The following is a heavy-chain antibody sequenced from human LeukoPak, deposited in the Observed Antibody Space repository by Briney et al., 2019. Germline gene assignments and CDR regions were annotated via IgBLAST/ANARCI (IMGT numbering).Heavy chain of an antibody. Sequence: GASVKVSCKASGGTFSSYAISWVRQAPGQGLEWMGRIIPILGIANYAQKFQGRVTITADKSTSTAYMELSSLRSEDTAVYYCARGGLTMRQHCDTTNCYTRGDNWGQGTLVTVSS. V-gene: IGHV1-69*04. D-gene: IGHD2-2*02. J-gene: IGHJ4*02. CDR2: IIPILGIA. CDR1: GGTFSSYA. CDR3: ARGGLTMRQHCDTTNCYTRGDN.